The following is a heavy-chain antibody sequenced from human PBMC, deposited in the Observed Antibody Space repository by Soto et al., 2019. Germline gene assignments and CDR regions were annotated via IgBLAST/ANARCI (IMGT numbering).Heavy chain of an antibody. CDR2: INPNSGGT. CDR3: ARGPSGNTGIDY. Sequence: EXSVQVCFKGSGGTFLSYAISWVRQAPGQGLEWMGWINPNSGGTNYAQKFQGWVTMTRDTSISTAYMELSRLRSDDTAVYYCARGPSGNTGIDYWGQGTLVTVSS. CDR1: GGTFLSYA. D-gene: IGHD2-2*02. V-gene: IGHV1-2*04. J-gene: IGHJ4*02.